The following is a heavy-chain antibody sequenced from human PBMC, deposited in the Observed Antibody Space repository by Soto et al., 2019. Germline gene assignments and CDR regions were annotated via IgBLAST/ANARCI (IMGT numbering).Heavy chain of an antibody. CDR2: IIPIFGTA. J-gene: IGHJ6*02. D-gene: IGHD6-6*01. Sequence: SVKVSCKASGGTFSSYAISWVRQAPGQGLEWMGGIIPIFGTANYAQKFQGRVTITADESTSTAYMELSSLRSEDTAVYYCAIGIIAARLRPYYCYGMDVWGQGTTVTVSS. CDR3: AIGIIAARLRPYYCYGMDV. CDR1: GGTFSSYA. V-gene: IGHV1-69*13.